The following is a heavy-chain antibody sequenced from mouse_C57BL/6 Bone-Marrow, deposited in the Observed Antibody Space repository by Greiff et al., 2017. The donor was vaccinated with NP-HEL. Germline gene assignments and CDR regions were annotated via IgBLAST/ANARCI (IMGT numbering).Heavy chain of an antibody. V-gene: IGHV1-50*01. Sequence: VQLQQSGAELVKPGASVKLSCKASGYTFTSYWMQWVKQRPGQGLEWIGEIDPSDSDTNYNQKFKGKATLTVDTSSSTAYMQLSSLTSDDSAVYYCARLGGYYDYAMDYWGQGTSVTVSS. D-gene: IGHD2-3*01. J-gene: IGHJ4*01. CDR2: IDPSDSDT. CDR1: GYTFTSYW. CDR3: ARLGGYYDYAMDY.